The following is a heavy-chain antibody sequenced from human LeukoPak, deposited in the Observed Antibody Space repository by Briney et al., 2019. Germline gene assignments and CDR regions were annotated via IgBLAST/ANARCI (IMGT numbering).Heavy chain of an antibody. V-gene: IGHV3-53*01. CDR1: GFTVSSNY. CDR3: ARDGVWFGELLRD. Sequence: GGSLRLSCAASGFTVSSNYMSWVRQAPGRGLEWVSVIYSGGSTYYADSVKGRFTISRDNSKNTLYLQMNSLRAEDTAVYYCARDGVWFGELLRDWGQGTLVTVSS. J-gene: IGHJ4*02. CDR2: IYSGGST. D-gene: IGHD3-10*01.